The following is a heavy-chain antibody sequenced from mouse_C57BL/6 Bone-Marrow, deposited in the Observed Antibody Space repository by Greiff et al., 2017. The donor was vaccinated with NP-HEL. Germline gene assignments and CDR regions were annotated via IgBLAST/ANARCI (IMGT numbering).Heavy chain of an antibody. Sequence: VKLMESGPGLVQPSQSLSITCTVSGFSLTSYGVHWVRQSPGKGLEWLGVIWSGGSTDYNAAFISRLSISKDNSKSQVFFKMNSLQADDTAIYYWARKGYYYRSSYAMDYWGQGTSVTVSS. CDR1: GFSLTSYG. D-gene: IGHD1-1*01. CDR3: ARKGYYYRSSYAMDY. V-gene: IGHV2-2*01. J-gene: IGHJ4*01. CDR2: IWSGGST.